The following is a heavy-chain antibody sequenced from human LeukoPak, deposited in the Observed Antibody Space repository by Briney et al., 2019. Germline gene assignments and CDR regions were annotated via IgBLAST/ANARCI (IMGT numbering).Heavy chain of an antibody. CDR2: ISGSSGNI. V-gene: IGHV3-23*01. D-gene: IGHD3-22*01. CDR1: RFAFSSYA. J-gene: IGHJ3*02. Sequence: GGSLRLSCAASRFAFSSYAMTWVRQAPGKGLEWVSTISGSSGNIYYADSVKGRFTISRDNSKNTLYLQINSLRAEDTAVYYCAKDAPYYYDSSGYGGAFDIWGQGTMVTVSS. CDR3: AKDAPYYYDSSGYGGAFDI.